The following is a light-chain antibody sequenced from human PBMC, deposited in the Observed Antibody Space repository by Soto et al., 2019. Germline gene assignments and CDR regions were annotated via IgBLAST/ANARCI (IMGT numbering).Light chain of an antibody. V-gene: IGKV3D-15*01. CDR1: QSVDTN. CDR2: GVS. Sequence: EIVMTQSPATLSLSPGDTATLSCRASQSVDTNLAWYVQKPGQAPRRLMYGVSTWGIGVTARFSGSRSGTEFTLTISSLQSEDFAIYYCQQYKSWPITFGQGTRLEIK. J-gene: IGKJ5*01. CDR3: QQYKSWPIT.